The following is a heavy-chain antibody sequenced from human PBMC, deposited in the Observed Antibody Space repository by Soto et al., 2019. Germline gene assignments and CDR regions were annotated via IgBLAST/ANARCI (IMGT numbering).Heavy chain of an antibody. Sequence: GGSLRLSCAASGFTFSSYAMHWVRQAPGKGLEWVAVISYDGSNKYYADSVKGRFTISRDNSKNTLYLQMNSLRAEDTDVYYWARDPGSTTHYYYGMDVGAQGTTVPVSS. V-gene: IGHV3-30-3*01. CDR2: ISYDGSNK. D-gene: IGHD2-2*01. CDR1: GFTFSSYA. CDR3: ARDPGSTTHYYYGMDV. J-gene: IGHJ6*02.